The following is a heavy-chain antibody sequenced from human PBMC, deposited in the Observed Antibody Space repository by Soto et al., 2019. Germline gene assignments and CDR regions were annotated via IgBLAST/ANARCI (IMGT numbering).Heavy chain of an antibody. CDR3: ARDWGSGYLFDY. J-gene: IGHJ4*02. D-gene: IGHD3-22*01. CDR2: MYTSGST. Sequence: PSETLSITCTFSVGSISAYYWTWIRQPAGKGLEWIGRMYTSGSTNYNPSLKSRVTMSVDTSKNQFSLKLTSVTAADTAVYYCARDWGSGYLFDYWGQGTMVTVSS. CDR1: VGSISAYY. V-gene: IGHV4-4*07.